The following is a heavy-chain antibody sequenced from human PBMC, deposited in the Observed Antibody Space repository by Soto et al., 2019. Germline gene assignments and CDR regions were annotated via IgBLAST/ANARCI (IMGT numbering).Heavy chain of an antibody. J-gene: IGHJ5*02. V-gene: IGHV4-4*07. Sequence: PSETLSLTCTVSGASISGFYWSWIRKSAGKGLEWIGRIYATGTTDYNPALKSRVMMSVDTSKKQFSLKLRSVTAADTAVYYCVRDGTKTLRDWFDPWGQGISVTVSS. CDR1: GASISGFY. D-gene: IGHD1-1*01. CDR2: IYATGTT. CDR3: VRDGTKTLRDWFDP.